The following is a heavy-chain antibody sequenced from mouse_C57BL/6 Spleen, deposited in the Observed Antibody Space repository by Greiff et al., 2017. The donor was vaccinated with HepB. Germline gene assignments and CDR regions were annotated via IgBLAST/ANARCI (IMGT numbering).Heavy chain of an antibody. CDR3: AYVHDGAWFAY. CDR1: GYTFTSYG. D-gene: IGHD1-1*02. CDR2: IDPKSGNT. Sequence: VQLQQSGAELARPGASVKLSCKASGYTFTSYGISWVKQRTGQGLEWIGEIDPKSGNTYYNEKFKVKATLTADKSSSTAYMELRSLTSADSACYFCAYVHDGAWFAYWGQGTLVTVSA. V-gene: IGHV1-81*01. J-gene: IGHJ3*01.